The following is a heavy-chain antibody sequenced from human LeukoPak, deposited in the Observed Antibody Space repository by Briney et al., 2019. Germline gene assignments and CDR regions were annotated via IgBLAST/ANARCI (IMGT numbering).Heavy chain of an antibody. Sequence: SETLSLTCTVSGGSISSYYWSWIRQPPGKGLEWIGYIYYSGSTNYNPSLKSRVTISVDTSKNQFSLKLSSVTAADTAVYYCARDTSGYYDYWGQGALVTVSS. J-gene: IGHJ4*02. CDR2: IYYSGST. CDR3: ARDTSGYYDY. CDR1: GGSISSYY. V-gene: IGHV4-59*01. D-gene: IGHD3-22*01.